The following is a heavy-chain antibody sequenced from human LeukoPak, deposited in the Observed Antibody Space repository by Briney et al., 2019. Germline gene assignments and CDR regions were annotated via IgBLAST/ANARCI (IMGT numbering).Heavy chain of an antibody. CDR3: VRDYSWGFDY. CDR1: GFTFSSYS. J-gene: IGHJ4*02. Sequence: GGSLRLSCAASGFTFSSYSMNWVRQAPGKGLEWVSYISSNRVTHAYSVKGRFTISRDNAKNSLYLQMNSLRAEDTAVYYCVRDYSWGFDYWGQGTLVTVSS. V-gene: IGHV3-21*05. CDR2: ISSNRVT. D-gene: IGHD2-15*01.